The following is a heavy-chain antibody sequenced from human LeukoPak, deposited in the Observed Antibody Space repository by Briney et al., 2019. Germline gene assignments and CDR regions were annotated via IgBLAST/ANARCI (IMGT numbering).Heavy chain of an antibody. CDR1: GFTFSSYS. J-gene: IGHJ4*02. CDR2: ISSSSTST. D-gene: IGHD6-19*01. CDR3: ARENRESNGWT. Sequence: GALRLSCAASGFTFSSYSMNWVRQAPGKGLEWLSYISSSSTSTYYADSVKGRFTISRDNAKNSLYLQMNSLRVEDTALYYCARENRESNGWTWGQGTLVSVSS. V-gene: IGHV3-48*04.